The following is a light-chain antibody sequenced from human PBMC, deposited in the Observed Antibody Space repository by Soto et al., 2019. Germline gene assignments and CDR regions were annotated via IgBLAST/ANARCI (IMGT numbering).Light chain of an antibody. CDR2: GAS. CDR1: QSVGKY. Sequence: EIMMTQSPATLSVSPGERATLSSGASQSVGKYLAWYQQKPGQAPRLLIYGASTRATGIPDRFSGSGSGTDFTLTISRLEPEDFAVYYCQQYGGSPRTFGQGTKVDI. V-gene: IGKV3-20*01. CDR3: QQYGGSPRT. J-gene: IGKJ1*01.